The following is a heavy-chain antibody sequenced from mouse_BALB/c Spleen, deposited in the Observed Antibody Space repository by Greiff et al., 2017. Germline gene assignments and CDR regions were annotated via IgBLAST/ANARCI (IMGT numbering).Heavy chain of an antibody. Sequence: DVMLVESGGGLVKPGGSLKLSCAASGFTFSSYAMSWVRQTPEKRLEWVASISSGGSTYYPDSVKGRFTISRDNARNILYLQMSSLRSEDTAMYYCARDYRYDVGFAYWGQGTLVTVSA. CDR2: ISSGGST. J-gene: IGHJ3*01. CDR3: ARDYRYDVGFAY. D-gene: IGHD2-14*01. V-gene: IGHV5-6-5*01. CDR1: GFTFSSYA.